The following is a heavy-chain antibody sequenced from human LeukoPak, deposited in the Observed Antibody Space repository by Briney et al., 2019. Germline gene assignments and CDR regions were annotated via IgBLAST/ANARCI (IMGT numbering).Heavy chain of an antibody. D-gene: IGHD7-27*01. J-gene: IGHJ4*02. V-gene: IGHV3-23*01. CDR3: AKPRGPNWGSLCFDY. CDR1: GFTFSSNA. Sequence: GGSLRLSCAASGFTFSSNAMTWVRQAPGKGLEWVSSISDSGGSTYYADSVRGRFTISRDNSKNTLYLQMNSLRAEDTAVYYCAKPRGPNWGSLCFDYWGQGTLATVSS. CDR2: ISDSGGST.